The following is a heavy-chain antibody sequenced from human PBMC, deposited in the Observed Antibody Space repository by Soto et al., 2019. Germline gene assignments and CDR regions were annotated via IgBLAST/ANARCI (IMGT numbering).Heavy chain of an antibody. Sequence: GGSLRLSCAASGFTFSTYWMHWVRQAPGKGLVWVSRINSDGSSTNYADSVKGRFTISRDNAKNTLYLQMNSLRAEDTAVYYCARALPLYGPIDYWGQGTLVTVCS. CDR3: ARALPLYGPIDY. V-gene: IGHV3-74*01. J-gene: IGHJ4*02. D-gene: IGHD3-10*01. CDR1: GFTFSTYW. CDR2: INSDGSST.